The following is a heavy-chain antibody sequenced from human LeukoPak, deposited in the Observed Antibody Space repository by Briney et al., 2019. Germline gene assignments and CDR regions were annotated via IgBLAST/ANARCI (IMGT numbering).Heavy chain of an antibody. CDR2: ISSSSSYI. V-gene: IGHV3-21*01. CDR3: ARGGRVSAAGFDY. Sequence: GGSLRLSCAASGFTFSGYSMNWVRQAPGKGLEWVSSISSSSSYIYYADSVKGRFTISRDNAKNSLYLQMNSLRAEDTAVYYCARGGRVSAAGFDYWGQGTLVTVSS. CDR1: GFTFSGYS. D-gene: IGHD6-13*01. J-gene: IGHJ4*02.